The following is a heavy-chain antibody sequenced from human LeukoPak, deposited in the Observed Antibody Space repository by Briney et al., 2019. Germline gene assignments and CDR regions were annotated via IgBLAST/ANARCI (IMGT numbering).Heavy chain of an antibody. Sequence: PSETLSLTCTVSGYSISSGYYWGWIRQPPGKGLEWIGSIYHSGSTYYNPSLKSRVTISVDTSKNQFSLKLSSVTAADTAVYYCARHLGRRWLQLGPTDYFDYWGQGTLVTVSS. V-gene: IGHV4-38-2*02. D-gene: IGHD5-24*01. J-gene: IGHJ4*02. CDR2: IYHSGST. CDR3: ARHLGRRWLQLGPTDYFDY. CDR1: GYSISSGYY.